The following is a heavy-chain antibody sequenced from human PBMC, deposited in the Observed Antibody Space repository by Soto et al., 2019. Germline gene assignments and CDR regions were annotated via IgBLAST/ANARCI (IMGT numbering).Heavy chain of an antibody. CDR3: ARAREPGYSSAIFFDI. J-gene: IGHJ4*02. V-gene: IGHV3-53*01. CDR2: IYSAGST. Sequence: HPGGSLRHSCAASGLTVSGSYMSWGREAPGKGLQWVSVIYSAGSTYYANSVKGRFTISRDISTNMVYLQMSSLTDEDTAVYYCARAREPGYSSAIFFDIWGQGALVTVSS. CDR1: GLTVSGSY. D-gene: IGHD5-18*01.